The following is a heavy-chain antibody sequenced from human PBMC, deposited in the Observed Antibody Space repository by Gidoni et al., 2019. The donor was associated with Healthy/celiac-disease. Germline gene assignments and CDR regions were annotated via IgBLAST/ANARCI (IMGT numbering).Heavy chain of an antibody. CDR3: ARERFYYYYYGMDV. CDR2: ISSSSSTI. J-gene: IGHJ6*02. Sequence: EVQLVESGGGLVQPGGSLRLSCAASGFTFSSYSMNWVRQAPGKGLEWVSYISSSSSTIYYADSVKGRFTISRDNAKNSLYLQMNSLRAEDTAVYYCARERFYYYYYGMDVWGQGTTVTVSS. CDR1: GFTFSSYS. V-gene: IGHV3-48*01.